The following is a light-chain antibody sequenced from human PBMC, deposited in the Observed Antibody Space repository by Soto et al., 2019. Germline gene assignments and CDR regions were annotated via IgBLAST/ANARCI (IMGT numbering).Light chain of an antibody. CDR2: DVS. J-gene: IGLJ2*01. CDR1: SSDVGAYNY. Sequence: QSVLTQPASVSGSPGQSITLSCTGTSSDVGAYNYVSWYQQHPGKAPKLMIYDVSNRPSGVSNRFSGSKSGNTASLTISGLQAGDEADYYCSSYTSSSTLVFGGGTKLTVL. V-gene: IGLV2-14*01. CDR3: SSYTSSSTLV.